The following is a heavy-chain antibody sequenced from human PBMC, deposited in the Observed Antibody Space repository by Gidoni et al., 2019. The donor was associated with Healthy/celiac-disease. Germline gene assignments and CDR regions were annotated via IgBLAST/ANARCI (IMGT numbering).Heavy chain of an antibody. J-gene: IGHJ6*02. D-gene: IGHD6-19*01. V-gene: IGHV1-69*09. CDR1: GGTFSSYA. CDR3: ARAEQWLVLDYYYGMDV. Sequence: QVQLVQSGAEVKKPGSSVKVSCKASGGTFSSYAISWVRQAPGQGLEWMGRIIPILGIANYAQKFQGRVTITADKSTSTAYMELSSLRSEDTAVYYCARAEQWLVLDYYYGMDVWGQGTTVTVSS. CDR2: IIPILGIA.